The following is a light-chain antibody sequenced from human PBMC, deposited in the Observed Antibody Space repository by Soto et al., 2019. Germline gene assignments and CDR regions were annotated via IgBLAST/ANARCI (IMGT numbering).Light chain of an antibody. V-gene: IGKV1-39*01. CDR1: QSISSY. CDR2: GAS. CDR3: QQSYITLLS. Sequence: DIELTQSPSSLSASVGDRVTITCRASQSISSYLNWYQQKGGKAPKLRIHGASSLQSGVPLRFRATGSGTDFSLTIMILQPEDFATYYCQQSYITLLSFGGGTMVEI. J-gene: IGKJ4*01.